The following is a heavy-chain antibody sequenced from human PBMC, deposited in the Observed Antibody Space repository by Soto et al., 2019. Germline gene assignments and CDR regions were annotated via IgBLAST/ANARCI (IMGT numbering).Heavy chain of an antibody. Sequence: PGGSLRLSCVASGFIFSNFGMHWVRQAPGKGLEWVAVISSDEKIKQYADSVRGRFAVSRDNSKNTLYLQMTSLRAEDTAIYYCAKGDLFDYYDSSGYYPPDYWGQGTLVTVSS. CDR1: GFIFSNFG. CDR3: AKGDLFDYYDSSGYYPPDY. V-gene: IGHV3-33*06. J-gene: IGHJ4*02. D-gene: IGHD3-22*01. CDR2: ISSDEKIK.